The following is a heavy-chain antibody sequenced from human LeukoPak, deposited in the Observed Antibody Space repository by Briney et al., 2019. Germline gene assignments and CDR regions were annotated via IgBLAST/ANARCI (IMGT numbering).Heavy chain of an antibody. Sequence: SETLSLTCTVSGGSISSYYWSWIRQPPGKGLEWIGYIYYSGSTNYNPSLKTRVTISVDTSKNQFSLKLSSVTAADTAVYYCARSPWIPSTVGDYWGQGTLVTVSS. J-gene: IGHJ4*02. V-gene: IGHV4-59*08. CDR3: ARSPWIPSTVGDY. D-gene: IGHD5-18*01. CDR2: IYYSGST. CDR1: GGSISSYY.